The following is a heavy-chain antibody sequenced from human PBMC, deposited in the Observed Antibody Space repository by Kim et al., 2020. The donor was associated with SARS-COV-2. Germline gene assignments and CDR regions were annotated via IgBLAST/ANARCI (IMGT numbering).Heavy chain of an antibody. J-gene: IGHJ4*02. Sequence: KSRVTISVDTSKNQSSLKLSSVTAADTAVYYCARAPRRSITIFGVVTHFDYWGQGTLVTVSS. V-gene: IGHV4-31*02. D-gene: IGHD3-3*01. CDR3: ARAPRRSITIFGVVTHFDY.